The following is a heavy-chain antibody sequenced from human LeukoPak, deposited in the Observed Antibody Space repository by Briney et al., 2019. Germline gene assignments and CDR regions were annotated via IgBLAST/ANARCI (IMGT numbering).Heavy chain of an antibody. CDR2: IIPIFGTA. CDR3: ARGADNWFDP. J-gene: IGHJ5*02. V-gene: IGHV1-69*13. Sequence: SVTVSFKASGGTFSSYAISWVRQAPGQGHEWMGGIIPIFGTANYAQKFQGRVTITADESTSTAYMELSSLRSEDTAVYYCARGADNWFDPWGQGTLVTVSS. CDR1: GGTFSSYA.